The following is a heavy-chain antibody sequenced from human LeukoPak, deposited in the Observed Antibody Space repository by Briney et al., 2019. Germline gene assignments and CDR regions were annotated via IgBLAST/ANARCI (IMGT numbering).Heavy chain of an antibody. V-gene: IGHV3-30*18. J-gene: IGHJ4*02. CDR1: GFTFYFYG. D-gene: IGHD2-21*02. CDR3: ANGVSGDSMGY. Sequence: GGSLRLSCAASGFTFYFYGMSWLRQAPDKGLEWVATMSSDGIGRHYADSVKGRFTISRDNSKSTLYLQMSSLRIEDTALYYCANGVSGDSMGYCGQGTLVTVFS. CDR2: MSSDGIGR.